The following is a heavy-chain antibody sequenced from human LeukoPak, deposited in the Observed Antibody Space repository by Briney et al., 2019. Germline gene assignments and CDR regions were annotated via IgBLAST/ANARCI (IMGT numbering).Heavy chain of an antibody. D-gene: IGHD1-26*01. J-gene: IGHJ4*02. CDR1: GGSISSGDYY. CDR2: IYYSGST. Sequence: PSQTLSLTCTVSGGSISSGDYYWSLTRQPPGKGLEWVGYIYYSGSTYYNPSLKSRVTISVDTSKTQFSLKLSSVTAADTAVYYCARDLEATLDYWGQGTLVTVSS. V-gene: IGHV4-30-4*01. CDR3: ARDLEATLDY.